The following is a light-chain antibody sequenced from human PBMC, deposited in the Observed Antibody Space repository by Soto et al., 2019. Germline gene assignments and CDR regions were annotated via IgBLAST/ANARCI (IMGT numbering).Light chain of an antibody. V-gene: IGKV2-28*01. CDR1: QSLLHSNGYNY. J-gene: IGKJ1*01. CDR2: LGS. CDR3: MQALQTPRT. Sequence: DIVMTQSPLSLPVTPGEPASISCRSSQSLLHSNGYNYLDWYLQKPGQSPQLLIYLGSNRASGVPGRFSGSGSGTDFTLNISRGEAEDGGVYYCMQALQTPRTFGQGTKVEI.